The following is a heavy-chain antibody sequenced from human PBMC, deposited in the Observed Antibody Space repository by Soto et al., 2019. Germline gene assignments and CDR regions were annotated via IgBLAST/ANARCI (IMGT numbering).Heavy chain of an antibody. CDR1: GGSISSYY. CDR3: AREDPGLYWGVLDY. CDR2: IYSSGST. V-gene: IGHV4-59*01. J-gene: IGHJ4*02. D-gene: IGHD3-16*01. Sequence: QVQLQESGPGLVKPSETLSLTCTVSGGSISSYYWSWIRQPPGKGLEWIGHIYSSGSTNYNPSLKSRLTISVDTSKSHFSLRLSSVTAADTAVYYCAREDPGLYWGVLDYWGLGTLVTVSS.